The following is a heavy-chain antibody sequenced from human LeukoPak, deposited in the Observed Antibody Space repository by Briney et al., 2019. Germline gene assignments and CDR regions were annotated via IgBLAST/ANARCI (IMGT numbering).Heavy chain of an antibody. CDR3: AKGTAAADPSGAFDI. J-gene: IGHJ3*02. V-gene: IGHV3-30*02. D-gene: IGHD6-13*01. CDR2: IRYDGSNK. Sequence: GGSLRLSCAASGFTFSSYGMHWVRQAPGKGLEWVAFIRYDGSNKYYADSVKGRFTISRDNSKNTLYLQMNSLRAEDTAVYYCAKGTAAADPSGAFDIWGQGTMVTVSS. CDR1: GFTFSSYG.